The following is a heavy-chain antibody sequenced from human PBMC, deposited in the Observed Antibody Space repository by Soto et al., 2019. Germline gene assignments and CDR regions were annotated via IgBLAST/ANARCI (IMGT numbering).Heavy chain of an antibody. CDR1: GGSISSGDYY. CDR2: IYYSGST. CDR3: ARANAYNYVRYFFDF. J-gene: IGHJ4*02. D-gene: IGHD5-12*01. V-gene: IGHV4-39*01. Sequence: SETLSLTCTVSGGSISSGDYYWSWIRQPPGKGLEWIGSIYYSGSTYYNPSLKSRVTISVDTSKNQFSLKLSSVTAADTAVYFCARANAYNYVRYFFDFWGQGALVTVSS.